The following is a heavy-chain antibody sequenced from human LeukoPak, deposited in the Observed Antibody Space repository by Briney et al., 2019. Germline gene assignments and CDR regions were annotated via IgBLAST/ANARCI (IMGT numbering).Heavy chain of an antibody. Sequence: SETLSLTCTVSGESISGFYWNWIRQPAGKGLEWIGRIYTSGSTNYNPSLKSRVTISVDTSKNQFSLKLSSVTAADTAVYYCARDRGSSSANAFDIWGQGTMVTVSS. D-gene: IGHD6-6*01. V-gene: IGHV4-4*07. CDR1: GESISGFY. CDR3: ARDRGSSSANAFDI. CDR2: IYTSGST. J-gene: IGHJ3*02.